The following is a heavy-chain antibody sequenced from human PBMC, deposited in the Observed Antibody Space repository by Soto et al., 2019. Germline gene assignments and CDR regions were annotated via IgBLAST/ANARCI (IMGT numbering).Heavy chain of an antibody. CDR2: IYYSGST. Sequence: SETLSLTCTVSGGSISSSSYYWGWIRQPPGKGLEWIGSIYYSGSTYYNPSLKSRVTISVDTSKNQFSLKLSSVTAADTAVYYCARLIAAAGTANYYYYMDVWGKGTTVTVSS. J-gene: IGHJ6*03. D-gene: IGHD6-13*01. CDR1: GGSISSSSYY. V-gene: IGHV4-39*01. CDR3: ARLIAAAGTANYYYYMDV.